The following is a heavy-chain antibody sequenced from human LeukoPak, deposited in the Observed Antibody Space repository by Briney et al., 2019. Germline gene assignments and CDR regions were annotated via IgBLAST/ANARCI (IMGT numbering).Heavy chain of an antibody. CDR1: GGSISSSSYY. CDR2: IYYSGST. CDR3: ARQKQWLSPGFDY. D-gene: IGHD6-19*01. Sequence: SETLSLTCTVSGGSISSSSYYWGWIRQPPGKGLEWIGSIYYSGSTYYNPSLKSRVTISVDTSKNQFSLKLSSVTAADTAVYYCARQKQWLSPGFDYWGQGTLVTVFS. V-gene: IGHV4-39*01. J-gene: IGHJ4*02.